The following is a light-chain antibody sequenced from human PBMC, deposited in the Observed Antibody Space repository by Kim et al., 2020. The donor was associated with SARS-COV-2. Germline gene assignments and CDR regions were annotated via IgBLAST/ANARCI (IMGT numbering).Light chain of an antibody. Sequence: VQPASISCRSSQSLVSNDGITFFNCFHQRPGQSPRRLIYRVSNRDSGVPDRFSGRGSGTDFTLEISRVEAEDVGVYYCMQATFPYTFGQGTKLEI. CDR3: MQATFPYT. CDR2: RVS. CDR1: QSLVSNDGITF. V-gene: IGKV2-30*01. J-gene: IGKJ2*01.